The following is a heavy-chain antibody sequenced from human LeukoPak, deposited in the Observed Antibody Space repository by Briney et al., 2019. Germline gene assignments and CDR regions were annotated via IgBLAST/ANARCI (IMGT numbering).Heavy chain of an antibody. V-gene: IGHV3-74*01. CDR1: GFTFSSFW. CDR3: ARVDIVVVPAANNYYYYGMDV. CDR2: VNSDGSST. Sequence: GGSLRLSCAASGFTFSSFWMHWVRQAPGKGLVWVSRVNSDGSSTSSADSVKGRFTISRDNAKNTLYLQMNSLRAEDTAVYYCARVDIVVVPAANNYYYYGMDVWGQGTTVTVSS. J-gene: IGHJ6*02. D-gene: IGHD2-2*01.